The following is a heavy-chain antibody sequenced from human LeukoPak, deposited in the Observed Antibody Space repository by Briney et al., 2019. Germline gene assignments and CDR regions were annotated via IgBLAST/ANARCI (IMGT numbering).Heavy chain of an antibody. CDR2: ISYDGSNK. J-gene: IGHJ6*03. Sequence: GRSLRLSCAASGFTFSSYAMHWVRQAPGKGLEWVAVISYDGSNKYYADSVKGRFTISRDNSKNTLYLQMNSLRAEDTAVYYCARSPDYYMDVWGKGTTVTVSS. CDR1: GFTFSSYA. CDR3: ARSPDYYMDV. V-gene: IGHV3-30-3*01.